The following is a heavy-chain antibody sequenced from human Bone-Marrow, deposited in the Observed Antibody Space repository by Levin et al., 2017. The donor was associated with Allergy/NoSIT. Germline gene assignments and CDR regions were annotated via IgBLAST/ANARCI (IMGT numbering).Heavy chain of an antibody. CDR2: ISDSSGNT. Sequence: GGSLRLSCAVSGFTFSSYAMNWVRQAPGKGPEWVSYISDSSGNTYYADSVKGRFTISRDNAKNSLYLQMNSLRAEDTAVYYCTSLFGRSRSFDSWGPGTQVTVSS. CDR1: GFTFSSYA. J-gene: IGHJ4*02. V-gene: IGHV3-48*01. D-gene: IGHD3-16*01. CDR3: TSLFGRSRSFDS.